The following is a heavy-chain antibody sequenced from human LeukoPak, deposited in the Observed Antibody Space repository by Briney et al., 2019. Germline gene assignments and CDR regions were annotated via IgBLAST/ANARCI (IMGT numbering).Heavy chain of an antibody. Sequence: QTGGSLRLSCAASGFTFSIYAMSWVRQAPGKGLEWVSSISGSGGGDSTYYADSVKGRFTVSRDNSKNTLYLQMNSLRADDTAVYYCARAADTATAFDFWGQGTLVTVSS. CDR1: GFTFSIYA. J-gene: IGHJ4*02. CDR2: ISGSGGGDST. CDR3: ARAADTATAFDF. D-gene: IGHD5-18*01. V-gene: IGHV3-23*01.